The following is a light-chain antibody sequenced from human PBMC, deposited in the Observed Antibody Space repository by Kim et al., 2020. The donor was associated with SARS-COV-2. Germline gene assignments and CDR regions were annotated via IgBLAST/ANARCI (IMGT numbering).Light chain of an antibody. CDR2: AAS. V-gene: IGKV1-6*01. Sequence: AIQITQSPSSLSASVGDRVTITCRASQAIRHDLSWYQQKPGKAPYLLIYAASSLQSGVPSRFRGGGSGTEFTLTISSLQPEDSATYYCLQDYNHPWTFGQGTKVDIK. CDR1: QAIRHD. CDR3: LQDYNHPWT. J-gene: IGKJ1*01.